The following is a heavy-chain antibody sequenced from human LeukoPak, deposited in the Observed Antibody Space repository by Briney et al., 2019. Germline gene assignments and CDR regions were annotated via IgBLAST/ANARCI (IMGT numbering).Heavy chain of an antibody. CDR1: GFTFSSYG. J-gene: IGHJ4*02. Sequence: GGSLRLSCAASGFTFSSYGMHWVRQAPGKGLEWVAFIRYDGSNKYYADSVKGRFTISRDNSENTLYLQMNSLRAEDTAVYYCAKDLGDGYPTPEDWGQGTLVTVSS. CDR3: AKDLGDGYPTPED. CDR2: IRYDGSNK. D-gene: IGHD5-24*01. V-gene: IGHV3-30*02.